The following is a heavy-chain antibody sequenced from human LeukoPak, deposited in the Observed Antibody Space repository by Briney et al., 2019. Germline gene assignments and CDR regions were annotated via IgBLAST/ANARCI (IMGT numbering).Heavy chain of an antibody. Sequence: GASVKVSFKASGYTFTSYGISWVRRAPGQGLEWMGWISAYNGNTNYAQKLQGRVTMTTDTSTSTAYMELRSLRSDDTAVYYCARDLGTPYYYYGMDVWGQGTTVTVSS. V-gene: IGHV1-18*01. CDR2: ISAYNGNT. D-gene: IGHD7-27*01. CDR1: GYTFTSYG. J-gene: IGHJ6*02. CDR3: ARDLGTPYYYYGMDV.